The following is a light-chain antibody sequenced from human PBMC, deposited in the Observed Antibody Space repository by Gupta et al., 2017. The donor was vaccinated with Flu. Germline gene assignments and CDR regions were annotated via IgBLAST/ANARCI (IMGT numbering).Light chain of an antibody. CDR2: AAS. CDR1: QSISSY. V-gene: IGKV1-39*01. CDR3: QQSYSNPIT. J-gene: IGKJ5*01. Sequence: DIQMTKSPSSLSASVGDRVTITCRASQSISSYLNWYQQKPGKAPKLLIYAASSLQSGVPSMFSGSGSGTDFTLTISSLQPEDFATYYCQQSYSNPITFGQGTRLEIK.